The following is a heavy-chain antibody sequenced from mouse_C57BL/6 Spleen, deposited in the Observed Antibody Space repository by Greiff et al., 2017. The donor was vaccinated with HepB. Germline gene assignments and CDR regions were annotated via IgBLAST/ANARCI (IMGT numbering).Heavy chain of an antibody. CDR2: IDPSDSYT. CDR1: GYTFTSYW. V-gene: IGHV1-69*01. D-gene: IGHD1-1*01. CDR3: ARPHYYGSYWYFDV. Sequence: QVQLKQPGAELVMPGASVKLSCKASGYTFTSYWMHWVKQRPGQGLEWIGEIDPSDSYTNYNQKFKGKSTLTVDKSSSTAYMQLSSLTSEDSAVYYCARPHYYGSYWYFDVWGTGTTVTVSS. J-gene: IGHJ1*03.